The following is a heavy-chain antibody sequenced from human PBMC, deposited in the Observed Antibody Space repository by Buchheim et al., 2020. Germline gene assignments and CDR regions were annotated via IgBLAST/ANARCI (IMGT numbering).Heavy chain of an antibody. J-gene: IGHJ4*02. Sequence: EVQLVESGGGLVQPGGSLRLSCAASGFTFSSHWMQWVRQGPGEGLVWVSRISGDGGGITYADSVRGRFTISRDNAKSTLYLQMNSLRAEDTAVYYCGRVTLGATGLDSWGQGT. CDR3: GRVTLGATGLDS. CDR1: GFTFSSHW. CDR2: ISGDGGGI. D-gene: IGHD1-26*01. V-gene: IGHV3-74*01.